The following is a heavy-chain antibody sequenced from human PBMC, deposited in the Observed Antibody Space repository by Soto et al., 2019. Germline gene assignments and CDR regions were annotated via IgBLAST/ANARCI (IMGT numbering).Heavy chain of an antibody. CDR2: VYYSGIT. D-gene: IGHD6-19*01. J-gene: IGHJ5*02. CDR3: ARDAVEWLVLNWFDP. V-gene: IGHV4-39*07. Sequence: XXTLSLPCTVSGDSVNSNNVYWGLVRQPPGRRLEFIGNVYYSGITYYNPAFESRVTISVDTSKNQFSLRSDDTAVYYCARDAVEWLVLNWFDPWGQGTLVTVSS. CDR1: GDSVNSNNVY.